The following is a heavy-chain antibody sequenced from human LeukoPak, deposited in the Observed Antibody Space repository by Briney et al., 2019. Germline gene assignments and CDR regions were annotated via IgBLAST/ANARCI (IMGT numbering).Heavy chain of an antibody. D-gene: IGHD3-3*01. CDR3: ARGHYDPFDY. CDR2: INHSGSS. V-gene: IGHV4-34*01. Sequence: SETLSLTCGVYGGSFSGYYWNWIRQPPGKGLEWIGEINHSGSSNYNPSLKSRVTISVDTSKNQFSLELSSMTAADTAVYYCARGHYDPFDYWGQGTLVTVSS. J-gene: IGHJ4*02. CDR1: GGSFSGYY.